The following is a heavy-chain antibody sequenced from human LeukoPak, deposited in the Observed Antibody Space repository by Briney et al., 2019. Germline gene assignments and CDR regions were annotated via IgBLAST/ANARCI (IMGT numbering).Heavy chain of an antibody. V-gene: IGHV3-30-3*01. CDR3: THERFDP. CDR1: GFTFSSYA. Sequence: GGSLRLSCAASGFTFSSYAMHWVRQAPGEGLEWVAVISYDGSNKYYADSVKGRFTISRDNSKNTLYLQMNSLRAEDTAVYYCTHERFDPWGQGTLVTVSS. CDR2: ISYDGSNK. J-gene: IGHJ5*02.